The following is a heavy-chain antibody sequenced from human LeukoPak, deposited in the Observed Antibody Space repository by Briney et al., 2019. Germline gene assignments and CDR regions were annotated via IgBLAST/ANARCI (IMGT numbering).Heavy chain of an antibody. J-gene: IGHJ6*03. CDR1: GGSISSYY. V-gene: IGHV4-59*01. CDR3: ARVAYYDLNMDV. CDR2: IYYSGST. Sequence: SETLSLTCTVSGGSISSYYWSWIRQPPGKGLEWIGYIYYSGSTNYNPSLKSRVTISVDTSKNQFSLKLSSVAAADTAVYYCARVAYYDLNMDVWGKGTTVTVSS. D-gene: IGHD3-3*01.